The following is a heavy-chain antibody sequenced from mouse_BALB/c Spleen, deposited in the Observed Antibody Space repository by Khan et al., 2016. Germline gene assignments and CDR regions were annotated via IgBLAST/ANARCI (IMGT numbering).Heavy chain of an antibody. CDR3: ARGYYGNYVAY. CDR1: GYSITSDYA. Sequence: QLEESGPGLVKPSQSLSLTCTVTGYSITSDYAWNWIRQFPGNKLEWMGYLSYSGSTSYNPSLKSRISITRDTSKNQFFLQLNSVTTEDTATYYCARGYYGNYVAYWGQGTLVTVSA. J-gene: IGHJ3*01. D-gene: IGHD2-1*01. V-gene: IGHV3-2*02. CDR2: LSYSGST.